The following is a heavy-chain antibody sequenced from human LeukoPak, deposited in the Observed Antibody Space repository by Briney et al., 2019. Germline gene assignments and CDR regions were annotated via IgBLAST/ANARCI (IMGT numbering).Heavy chain of an antibody. CDR2: ISSSSSYI. J-gene: IGHJ5*02. CDR1: GFTFSSYS. V-gene: IGHV3-21*01. Sequence: PGGSLRLSCAASGFTFSSYSMNWVRQAPGKGLEWVSSISSSSSYIYYADSVKGRFTISRDNAKNSLYLQMNSLRAEDTAVYYCARGFGESPSNWFDPWGRGTLVTVSS. D-gene: IGHD3-10*01. CDR3: ARGFGESPSNWFDP.